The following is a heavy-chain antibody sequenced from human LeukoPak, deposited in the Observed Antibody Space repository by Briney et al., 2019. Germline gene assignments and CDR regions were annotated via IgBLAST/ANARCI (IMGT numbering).Heavy chain of an antibody. J-gene: IGHJ4*02. CDR3: ARSRFYFDY. CDR2: ISSSSSYI. V-gene: IGHV3-21*01. CDR1: GFTFSSYS. Sequence: KPGGSLRLSCAASGFTFSSYSMNWVHQAPGKGLEWVSSISSSSSYIYYADSVKGRFTISRDNAKNSLYLQLNSLRAEDTAVYYCARSRFYFDYWGQGTLVTVSS.